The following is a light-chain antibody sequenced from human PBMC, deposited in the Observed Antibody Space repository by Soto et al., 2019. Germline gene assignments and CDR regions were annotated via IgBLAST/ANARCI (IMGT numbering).Light chain of an antibody. Sequence: EIVMTQSPATLSVSPGERATLSCRASQSVSNNLAWYQKKHGQAPRLLIYGASTRATGIPARFSGSVSGTEFTPTTSSLQSEDFAFYYCQQYNNSWTFGQGTRVDIK. CDR2: GAS. V-gene: IGKV3-15*01. CDR1: QSVSNN. CDR3: QQYNNSWT. J-gene: IGKJ1*01.